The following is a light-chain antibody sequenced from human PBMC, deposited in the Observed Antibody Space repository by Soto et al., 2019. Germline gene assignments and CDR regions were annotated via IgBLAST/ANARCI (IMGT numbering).Light chain of an antibody. CDR3: AAWDDSLNGVL. J-gene: IGLJ2*01. V-gene: IGLV1-44*01. CDR2: SNT. Sequence: QSALTQPPSASGTPGQRVTVSCSGSSSNIGSNTVNWYQQLPGTAPKLLIYSNTQRPSGVPDRFSGSKSGTSASLAISGLQSEDEADYYCAAWDDSLNGVLFGGGTKVTVL. CDR1: SSNIGSNT.